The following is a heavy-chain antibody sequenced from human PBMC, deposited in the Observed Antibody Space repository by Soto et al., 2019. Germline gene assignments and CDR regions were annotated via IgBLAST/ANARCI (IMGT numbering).Heavy chain of an antibody. V-gene: IGHV1-8*01. J-gene: IGHJ3*02. D-gene: IGHD3-16*02. CDR3: ARVPNIDDAFDI. CDR2: INPNSGNT. CDR1: GYTFTNYD. Sequence: ASVKVSCKASGYTFTNYDINWVRQATGQGLEWMGRINPNSGNTGYARKFQGRVTITRSTSITTAYMELSSLRSEDTAVYYCARVPNIDDAFDIWGQGTMVTVSS.